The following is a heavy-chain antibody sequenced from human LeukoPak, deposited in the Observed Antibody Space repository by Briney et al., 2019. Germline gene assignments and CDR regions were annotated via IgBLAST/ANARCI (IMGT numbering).Heavy chain of an antibody. J-gene: IGHJ5*02. V-gene: IGHV5-51*01. CDR2: IYPGDSRT. CDR1: GDTFATYW. CDR3: ACREFTSPWSDP. D-gene: IGHD2-2*01. Sequence: GESLKSSCKGSGDTFATYWIGWVRQVAGKGLEWMGVIYPGDSRTRYNPSFQGQVTTSADKSISTAYLHWRSLKASDTAMYYCACREFTSPWSDPWGQGTLVTVSS.